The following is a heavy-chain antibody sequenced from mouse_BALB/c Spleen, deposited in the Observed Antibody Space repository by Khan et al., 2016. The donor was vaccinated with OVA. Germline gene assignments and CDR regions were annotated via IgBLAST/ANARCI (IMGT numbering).Heavy chain of an antibody. D-gene: IGHD2-1*01. CDR1: GFTFSTYA. CDR2: FSSDGDYT. J-gene: IGHJ3*01. V-gene: IGHV5-9-3*01. CDR3: ARSPYGSFAY. Sequence: EVELVESGGGLVKPGGSLKLSCAASGFTFSTYAMSWVRQTPEKRLEWVATFSSDGDYTYFPDNVTGRFTISRDNAKNTLCLQMTSLRSEDTAMYYCARSPYGSFAYWGQGTLVTVSA.